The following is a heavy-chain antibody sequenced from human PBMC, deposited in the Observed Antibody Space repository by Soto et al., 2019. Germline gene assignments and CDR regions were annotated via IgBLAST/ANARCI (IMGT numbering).Heavy chain of an antibody. CDR3: ASGKYYSDSSAYLAPVVRFDY. J-gene: IGHJ4*02. Sequence: QVQLHESGPGLVKPSQTLSLTCTVSGASIKSAGYYWSWIRQHPGKGLEWIGYIYHSGSTYYNPSPKIRVTIPVDTSKNQFSLTLTSVTAADTAVYYCASGKYYSDSSAYLAPVVRFDYWGQGTLVTVSS. CDR2: IYHSGST. D-gene: IGHD3-22*01. V-gene: IGHV4-31*03. CDR1: GASIKSAGYY.